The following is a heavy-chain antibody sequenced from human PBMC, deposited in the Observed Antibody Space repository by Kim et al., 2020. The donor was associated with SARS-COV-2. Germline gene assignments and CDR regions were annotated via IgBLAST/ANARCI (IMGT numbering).Heavy chain of an antibody. J-gene: IGHJ4*02. CDR1: GFTFSSYG. D-gene: IGHD2-2*01. CDR3: AKELWGTSRRGDY. CDR2: ISYDGSNK. V-gene: IGHV3-30*18. Sequence: GGSLRLSCAASGFTFSSYGMHWVRQAPGKGLEWVAVISYDGSNKYYADSVKGRFTISRDNSKNTLYLQMNSLRAEDTAVYYCAKELWGTSRRGDYWGQGTLVTVSS.